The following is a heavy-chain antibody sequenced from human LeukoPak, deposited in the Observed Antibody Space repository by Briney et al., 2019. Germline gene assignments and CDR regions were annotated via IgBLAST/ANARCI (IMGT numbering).Heavy chain of an antibody. D-gene: IGHD1-26*01. CDR2: IYTSGST. CDR3: AGTDLVGATDY. J-gene: IGHJ4*02. V-gene: IGHV4-4*07. CDR1: GGSISTYY. Sequence: SETLSLTCTVSGGSISTYYWNWIRQPAGKGLEWIGRIYTSGSTNYNPSLKSRVTISVDTSKNQFSLKLSSVTAADTAVYYCAGTDLVGATDYWGQGTLVTVSS.